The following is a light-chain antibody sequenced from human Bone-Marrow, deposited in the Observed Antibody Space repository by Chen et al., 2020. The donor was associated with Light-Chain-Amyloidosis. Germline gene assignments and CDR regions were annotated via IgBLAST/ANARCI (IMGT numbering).Light chain of an antibody. CDR2: DVS. Sequence: QSALTQPASVSGSPGQSTTISCTGTSSDVGGYNHVSWYQQHPGKAPKLMIYDVSNRPSGVSNRFSGSKSGNTASLTISGLQAEDEDDYYCSSYTSSRTLVFGGGTKLTVL. CDR1: SSDVGGYNH. CDR3: SSYTSSRTLV. V-gene: IGLV2-14*03. J-gene: IGLJ2*01.